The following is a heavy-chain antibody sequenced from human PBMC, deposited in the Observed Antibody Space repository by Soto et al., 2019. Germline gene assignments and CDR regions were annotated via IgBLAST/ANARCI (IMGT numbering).Heavy chain of an antibody. Sequence: SETLSLTCTVSGGSISSYYWSWIRRSPGKGLEWIGYIYYSGSTNYNPSLKSRVTISVDTSKNQFSLKLSSVTAADTAVYYCARGPDYPDMNFDYWGQGTLVTVSS. J-gene: IGHJ4*02. D-gene: IGHD5-12*01. CDR1: GGSISSYY. CDR3: ARGPDYPDMNFDY. CDR2: IYYSGST. V-gene: IGHV4-59*01.